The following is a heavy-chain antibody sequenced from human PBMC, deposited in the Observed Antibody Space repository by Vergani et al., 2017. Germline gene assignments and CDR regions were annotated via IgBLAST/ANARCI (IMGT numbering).Heavy chain of an antibody. V-gene: IGHV2-70*15. Sequence: QVTLRESGPALVKPTQTLTLTCTFSGFSLSTSGMCVSWIRQPPGKALEWLARIDWDDDKYYSTPLKTRLTISKDTSKNQVVLTMTNMDPVDTATYYCARIRDAISGYYYGMDVWGQGTTVTVSS. D-gene: IGHD1-26*01. CDR1: GFSLSTSGMC. J-gene: IGHJ6*02. CDR3: ARIRDAISGYYYGMDV. CDR2: IDWDDDK.